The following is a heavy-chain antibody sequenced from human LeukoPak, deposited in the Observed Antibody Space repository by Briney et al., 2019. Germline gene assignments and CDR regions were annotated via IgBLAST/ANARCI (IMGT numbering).Heavy chain of an antibody. D-gene: IGHD1-26*01. CDR1: GYTFTGYY. CDR3: ASGDSGSYVYFDY. V-gene: IGHV1-2*06. J-gene: IGHJ4*02. CDR2: INPNSGGT. Sequence: ASVKVSCKASGYTFTGYYMHWVRQAPGQGLEWMGRINPNSGGTSYAQKFQGRVTMTRDTSISTAYMELSRLRSDDTAVYYCASGDSGSYVYFDYWGQGTLVTVSS.